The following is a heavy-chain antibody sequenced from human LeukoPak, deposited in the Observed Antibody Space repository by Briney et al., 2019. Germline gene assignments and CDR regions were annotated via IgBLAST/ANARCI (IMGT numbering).Heavy chain of an antibody. CDR1: GGSISSSSYY. J-gene: IGHJ4*02. V-gene: IGHV4-39*01. CDR2: IYYSGST. CDR3: ARARGTGRAAYFDY. Sequence: SETLSLTCTVSGGSISSSSYYWGWIRQPPGKGLEWIGSIYYSGSTYYNPSLKSRVTISVDTSKNQFSLKLSSVTAADTAVYYCARARGTGRAAYFDYWGQGTLVTVSS. D-gene: IGHD3/OR15-3a*01.